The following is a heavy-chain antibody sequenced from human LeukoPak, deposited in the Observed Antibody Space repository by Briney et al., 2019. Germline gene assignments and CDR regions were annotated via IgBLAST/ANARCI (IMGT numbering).Heavy chain of an antibody. V-gene: IGHV3-33*01. J-gene: IGHJ4*02. CDR2: IWYDGSNK. CDR3: ARDSRAWYFDY. Sequence: PGGSLRLSCAASGFTFSSYGMHWARQAPGKGLEWVAVIWYDGSNKYYADSVKGRFTISRDNSKNTLYLQMNSLRAEDTAVYYCARDSRAWYFDYWGQGTLVTVSS. CDR1: GFTFSSYG.